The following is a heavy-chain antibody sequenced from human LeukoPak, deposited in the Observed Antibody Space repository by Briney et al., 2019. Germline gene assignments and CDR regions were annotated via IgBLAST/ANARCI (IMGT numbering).Heavy chain of an antibody. CDR3: AKTLIGWYYNLPDY. D-gene: IGHD1-14*01. V-gene: IGHV3-23*01. CDR1: GFTFSSYA. J-gene: IGHJ4*02. Sequence: GGSLRLSCAASGFTFSSYAMSWVRQAPGKGLEWVSAISGSGGSTYYADSVKGRFTISRDNSKNTLYLQMNSLRAEDTAVYYCAKTLIGWYYNLPDYWGQGTLVTVSS. CDR2: ISGSGGST.